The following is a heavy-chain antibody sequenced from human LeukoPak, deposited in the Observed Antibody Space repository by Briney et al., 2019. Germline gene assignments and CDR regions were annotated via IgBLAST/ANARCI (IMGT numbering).Heavy chain of an antibody. V-gene: IGHV4-59*08. CDR1: GGSISTYY. Sequence: PSETLSLTCTVSGGSISTYYWSWIRRPPGKGLEWIGYINYSGNTKYNPSLKGRLTISVDTSKNQFSLKLRSVTAADTAVYYCARHSGSYYDLDYWGQGTLVTVSS. CDR3: ARHSGSYYDLDY. D-gene: IGHD1-26*01. J-gene: IGHJ4*02. CDR2: INYSGNT.